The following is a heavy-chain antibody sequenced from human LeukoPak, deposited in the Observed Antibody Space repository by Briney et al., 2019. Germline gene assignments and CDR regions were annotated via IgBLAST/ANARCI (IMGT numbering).Heavy chain of an antibody. CDR1: GFTFSSYE. CDR2: ISSSGSTI. V-gene: IGHV3-48*03. CDR3: AKAGPMKLQHYFDY. D-gene: IGHD3-22*01. J-gene: IGHJ4*02. Sequence: GGSLRLSCAASGFTFSSYEMNWVRQAPGKGLEWVSYISSSGSTIYYADSVKGRFTIYRDSSKNTLYLQMNSLRAEDTAVYYCAKAGPMKLQHYFDYWGQGTLVTVSS.